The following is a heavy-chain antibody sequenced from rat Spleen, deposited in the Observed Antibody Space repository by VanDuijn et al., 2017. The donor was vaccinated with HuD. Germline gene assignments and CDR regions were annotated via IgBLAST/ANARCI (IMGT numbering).Heavy chain of an antibody. Sequence: EVQLVESDGGLVQPGRSLKLSCAASGFTFTDYYMAWVRQAPTKGLEWVATISSDGRRNYYPDSVKGRFTISRDNAQNTLYLQMNSLRSEDTATYYCTRGEEAIGGYWGQGVMVTVSS. CDR3: TRGEEAIGGY. CDR1: GFTFTDYY. CDR2: ISSDGRRN. D-gene: IGHD1-11*01. V-gene: IGHV5-29*01. J-gene: IGHJ2*01.